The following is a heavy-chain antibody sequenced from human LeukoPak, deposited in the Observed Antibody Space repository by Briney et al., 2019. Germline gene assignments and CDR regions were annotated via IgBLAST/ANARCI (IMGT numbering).Heavy chain of an antibody. CDR3: ARLSGDYDSSGYGGPFDI. CDR2: INWNGGST. CDR1: GFTFDDYG. J-gene: IGHJ3*02. V-gene: IGHV3-20*04. Sequence: PGGSLRLSCAASGFTFDDYGMSWVRQAPGKGLDWVSGINWNGGSTGYADSVKGRFTISRDNAKNSLYLQMNSLRVEDTALYYCARLSGDYDSSGYGGPFDIWGQGTMVTVSP. D-gene: IGHD3-22*01.